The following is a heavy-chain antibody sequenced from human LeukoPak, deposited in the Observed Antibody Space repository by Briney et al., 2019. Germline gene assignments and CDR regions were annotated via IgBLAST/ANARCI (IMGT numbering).Heavy chain of an antibody. CDR2: INPNSGGT. V-gene: IGHV1-2*02. CDR1: GYTFTGYY. J-gene: IGHJ4*02. CDR3: ARAYYDFWSGSHV. Sequence: GASVKVSCKASGYTFTGYYMHWVRQAPGQGLEWMGWINPNSGGTNYAQKFQGRVTMPRHTYIRTAYMELSRLRSEDTAVYYCARAYYDFWSGSHVWGQGTLVTVSS. D-gene: IGHD3-3*01.